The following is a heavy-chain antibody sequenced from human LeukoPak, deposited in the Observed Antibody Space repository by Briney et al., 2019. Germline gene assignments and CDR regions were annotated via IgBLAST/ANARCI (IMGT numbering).Heavy chain of an antibody. CDR3: AKTSPDSGSLHFDY. V-gene: IGHV3-23*01. D-gene: IGHD1-26*01. CDR2: ISGSGGST. CDR1: GFTFSSYS. J-gene: IGHJ4*02. Sequence: GGSLRLSCAASGFTFSSYSMNWVRQAPGKGLEWVSAISGSGGSTYYADSVKGRFTISRDNSKNTLYLQMNSLRAEDTAVYYCAKTSPDSGSLHFDYWGQGTLVTVSS.